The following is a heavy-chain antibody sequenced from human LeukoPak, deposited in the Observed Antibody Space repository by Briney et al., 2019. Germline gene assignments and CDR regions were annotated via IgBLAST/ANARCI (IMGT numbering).Heavy chain of an antibody. D-gene: IGHD5-12*01. Sequence: GESLKISCKGSGYTFTNNWIGWVRQMPGKGLEWMGIIYPGDSDTRYSPSFQGQVTISADKSISTAYLQWSSLKASDSAIYYCARRISGYDPGLDYWGQGTLVTVAS. CDR1: GYTFTNNW. CDR3: ARRISGYDPGLDY. V-gene: IGHV5-51*01. J-gene: IGHJ4*02. CDR2: IYPGDSDT.